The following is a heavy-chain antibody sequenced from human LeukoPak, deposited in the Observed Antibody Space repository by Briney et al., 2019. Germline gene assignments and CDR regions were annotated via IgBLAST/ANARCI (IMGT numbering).Heavy chain of an antibody. CDR2: LGGSSRSI. D-gene: IGHD6-25*01. CDR3: ARELAEGFDY. V-gene: IGHV3-21*01. J-gene: IGHJ4*02. CDR1: GFTFSTYP. Sequence: GGSLRLSCAASGFTFSTYPMNWVRQAPGKGLEWVSSLGGSSRSIYYADSVKGRFTISRDNAKNSLYLQMNSLRAEDTAVYYCARELAEGFDYWGQGTLVTVPS.